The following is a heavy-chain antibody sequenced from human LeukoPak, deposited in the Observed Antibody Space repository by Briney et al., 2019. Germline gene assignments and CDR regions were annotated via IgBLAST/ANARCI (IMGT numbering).Heavy chain of an antibody. CDR1: GGSFSNYY. D-gene: IGHD3-9*01. V-gene: IGHV4-59*01. Sequence: PSETLSLTCSVSGGSFSNYYWSWIRQPPGKGLEWVGFIYYSGTTDYNPSLKSRDTISVDTSKKQFSLKLSSVTAADTAVYYCARGVVLTGYPLDFWGRGTLVTVSS. CDR3: ARGVVLTGYPLDF. CDR2: IYYSGTT. J-gene: IGHJ4*02.